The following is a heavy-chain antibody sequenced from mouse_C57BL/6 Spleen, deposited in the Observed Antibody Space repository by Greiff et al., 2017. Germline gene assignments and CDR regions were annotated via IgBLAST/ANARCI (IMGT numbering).Heavy chain of an antibody. J-gene: IGHJ3*01. D-gene: IGHD2-3*01. CDR2: ISSGSSTI. Sequence: EVKLVESGGGLVKPGGSLKLSCAASGFTFSDYGMHWVRQAPEKGLEWVAYISSGSSTIYYADTVKGRFIISRDNAKNTLFLQMTSLRSEDTAMYYCARSHDGETGAWFAYWGQGTLVTVSA. CDR1: GFTFSDYG. CDR3: ARSHDGETGAWFAY. V-gene: IGHV5-17*01.